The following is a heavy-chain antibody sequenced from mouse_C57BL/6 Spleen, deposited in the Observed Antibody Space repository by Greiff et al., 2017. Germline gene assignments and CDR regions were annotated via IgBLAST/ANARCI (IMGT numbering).Heavy chain of an antibody. Sequence: VQLQQSGPELVKPGASVKISCKASGYAFSSSWMNWVKQRPGKGLEWIGRIYPGDGDTNYNGKLKGKATLTADKSSSPAYMQLSSLTSEDSAVYFCARSGNFDYWGQGTTLTVSS. CDR2: IYPGDGDT. CDR3: ARSGNFDY. V-gene: IGHV1-82*01. J-gene: IGHJ2*01. CDR1: GYAFSSSW.